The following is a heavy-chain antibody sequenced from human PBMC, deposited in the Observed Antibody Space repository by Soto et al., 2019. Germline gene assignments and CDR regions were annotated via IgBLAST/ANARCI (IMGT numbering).Heavy chain of an antibody. CDR2: IRNDIYDETT. CDR3: TRGRDGYNPYYFLY. CDR1: GFTFGDYA. Sequence: GGSLRLSCTASGFTFGDYAINWVRQVPGKGLEWLGFIRNDIYDETTEYAASVKGRIIISRDDSKSMAYLQRDSLKTEDTGVYYCTRGRDGYNPYYFLYWGQGALVTVSS. D-gene: IGHD5-12*01. J-gene: IGHJ4*02. V-gene: IGHV3-49*04.